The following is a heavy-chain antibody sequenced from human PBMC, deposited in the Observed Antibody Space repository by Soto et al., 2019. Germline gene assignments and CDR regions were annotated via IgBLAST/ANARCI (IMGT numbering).Heavy chain of an antibody. J-gene: IGHJ4*02. CDR2: IIPIFGTA. D-gene: IGHD1-26*01. V-gene: IGHV1-69*01. Sequence: QVQLVQSGAEVKKPGSSVKVSCKASGGTFSSYSINWVRQAPGQGLEWMGEIIPIFGTANYAQKFQGRVTITADESTSTAYMALSSLRSEDTSVYYCAIDGGRHSGGIDYWGQGTLVTVSS. CDR3: AIDGGRHSGGIDY. CDR1: GGTFSSYS.